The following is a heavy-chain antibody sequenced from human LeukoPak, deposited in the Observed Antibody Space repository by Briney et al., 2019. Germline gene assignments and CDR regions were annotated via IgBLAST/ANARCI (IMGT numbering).Heavy chain of an antibody. CDR2: IYASGST. Sequence: PSETLSLTCTVSGDSISSSYWGWIRQPPGKGLEWIGYIYASGSTKYNPSLKSRVTTSIDTSKNQFSLKLSYVTAADTAVYYCARGSLVTAFDYWGQGTLVTVSS. CDR1: GDSISSSY. D-gene: IGHD2-21*02. V-gene: IGHV4-59*01. CDR3: ARGSLVTAFDY. J-gene: IGHJ4*02.